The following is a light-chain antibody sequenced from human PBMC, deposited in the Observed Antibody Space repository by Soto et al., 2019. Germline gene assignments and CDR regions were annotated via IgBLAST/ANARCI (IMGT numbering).Light chain of an antibody. CDR1: QTILSY. J-gene: IGKJ4*01. V-gene: IGKV1-39*01. CDR2: AST. CDR3: QQSFGTSVT. Sequence: DIQMTQSPSSLAASVGDRVTITCRASQTILSYLNWYQQTPGRAPNLLIYASTILQSGVSSRFRGSGSGTEFTLTIDSLQPEDFATYYCQQSFGTSVTFGGGTKVEI.